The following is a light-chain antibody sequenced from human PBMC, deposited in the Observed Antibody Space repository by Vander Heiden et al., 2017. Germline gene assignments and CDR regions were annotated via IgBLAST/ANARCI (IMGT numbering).Light chain of an antibody. CDR2: GAS. V-gene: IGKV3-15*01. CDR1: QSVSSN. Sequence: EIVMTQSPATLSVSPGERATLSCRASQSVSSNLAWYQQKPGQAPRLLIYGASTRATGIPARFSGSGSGTEFTLTISSLQSEDFAIYYCQQCYNSPAGTFGQGTKLEIK. J-gene: IGKJ1*01. CDR3: QQCYNSPAGT.